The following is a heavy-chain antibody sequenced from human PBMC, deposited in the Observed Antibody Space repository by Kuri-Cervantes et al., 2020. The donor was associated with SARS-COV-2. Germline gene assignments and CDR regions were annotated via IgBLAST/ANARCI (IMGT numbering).Heavy chain of an antibody. CDR2: IYYSGST. Sequence: GSLRLSCSTSGFTFSSYAMHWVRQAPGKGLEWIGSIYYSGSTYYNPSLKSRVTISVDTSKNQFSLKPSSVTAADTAVYYCARHGTLHWVDYYYGSGSYYPTYYFDYWGQGTLVTVSS. V-gene: IGHV4-59*05. D-gene: IGHD3-10*01. CDR3: ARHGTLHWVDYYYGSGSYYPTYYFDY. CDR1: GFTFSSYAMH. J-gene: IGHJ4*02.